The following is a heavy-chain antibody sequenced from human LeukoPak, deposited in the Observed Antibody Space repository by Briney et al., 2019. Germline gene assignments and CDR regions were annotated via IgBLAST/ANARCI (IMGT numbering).Heavy chain of an antibody. V-gene: IGHV3-53*01. CDR3: ARGIAAAGIIQLPKDYFDY. Sequence: PGGSLRLSCAASGFTVSSNYMSWVRQAPGKGLEWVSVIYSGGSTYYADSVKGRFTISRDNSKNTMYLQMNSLRAEDTAVYYCARGIAAAGIIQLPKDYFDYWGQGTLVTVSS. CDR1: GFTVSSNY. J-gene: IGHJ4*02. D-gene: IGHD6-13*01. CDR2: IYSGGST.